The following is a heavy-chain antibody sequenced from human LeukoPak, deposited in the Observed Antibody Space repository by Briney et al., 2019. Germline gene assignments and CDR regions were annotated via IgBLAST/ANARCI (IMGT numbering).Heavy chain of an antibody. J-gene: IGHJ4*02. D-gene: IGHD3-10*01. Sequence: GGSLRLSCAASGFTFSSYAMHWVRQAPGKGLEYVSAISSNGGSTYYANSVKGRFTISRDNSKNTLYLQMGSLRAEDMAVYYCARVDLWFGEADYWGQGTLVTVSS. CDR1: GFTFSSYA. V-gene: IGHV3-64*01. CDR3: ARVDLWFGEADY. CDR2: ISSNGGST.